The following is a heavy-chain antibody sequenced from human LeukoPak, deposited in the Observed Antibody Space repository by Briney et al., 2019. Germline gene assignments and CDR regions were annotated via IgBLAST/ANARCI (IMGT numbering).Heavy chain of an antibody. Sequence: PSETLSLTCSVSGGSISTYYWSWVRQPPGKGPEWIGYIHYSGSSNYNPSLKSRVTISVDTSKNQFSLKLSSVTAADTAVYYCARRGYSSGPLFDYWGQGTLVTVSS. V-gene: IGHV4-59*12. CDR3: ARRGYSSGPLFDY. CDR1: GGSISTYY. D-gene: IGHD6-19*01. CDR2: IHYSGSS. J-gene: IGHJ4*02.